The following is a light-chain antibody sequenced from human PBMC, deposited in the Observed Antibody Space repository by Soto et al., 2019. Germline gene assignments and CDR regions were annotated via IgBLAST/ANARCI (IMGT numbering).Light chain of an antibody. V-gene: IGLV2-14*01. J-gene: IGLJ3*02. CDR2: EVS. CDR3: SSYTSSSTLWV. CDR1: SSDVGGYNY. Sequence: QSALTQPASVSGSPGQSITISCTGTSSDVGGYNYVSWYQQHPGKAPKLMIYEVSNRPSGVSNRFSGSKSGNTASLTISGLQAGDEADYYCSSYTSSSTLWVFGGGTKLTVL.